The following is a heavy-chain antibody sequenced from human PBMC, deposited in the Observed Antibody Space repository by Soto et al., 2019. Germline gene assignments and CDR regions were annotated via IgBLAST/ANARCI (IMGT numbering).Heavy chain of an antibody. CDR2: MRSKANSYAT. Sequence: EVQLVESGGGLVQPGGSLKLSCAASGFTFSGSAMHWVRQASGKGLEWFGRMRSKANSYATAYAASVKGRFTISRDDSKNTAYLQMNGLQTEDTVVYDCTRLGDSAPLYYCYYGMDDWGQGTTVTVSS. CDR1: GFTFSGSA. V-gene: IGHV3-73*02. D-gene: IGHD3-16*01. CDR3: TRLGDSAPLYYCYYGMDD. J-gene: IGHJ6*02.